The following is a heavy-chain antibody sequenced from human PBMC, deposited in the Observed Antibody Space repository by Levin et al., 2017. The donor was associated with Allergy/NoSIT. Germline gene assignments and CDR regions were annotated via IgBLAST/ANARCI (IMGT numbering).Heavy chain of an antibody. J-gene: IGHJ3*02. D-gene: IGHD3-10*01. CDR2: ISYDGSNK. CDR1: GFTFSSYA. CDR3: ARQLWFGELGAGAFDI. Sequence: PGGSLRLSCAASGFTFSSYAMHWVRQAPGKGLEWVAVISYDGSNKYYADSVKGRFTISRDNSKNTLYLQMNSLRAEDTAVYYCARQLWFGELGAGAFDIWGQGTMVTVSS. V-gene: IGHV3-30-3*01.